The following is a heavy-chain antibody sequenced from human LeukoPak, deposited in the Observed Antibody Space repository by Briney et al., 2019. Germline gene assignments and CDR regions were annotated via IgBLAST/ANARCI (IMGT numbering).Heavy chain of an antibody. CDR3: AKDGVGATIFDY. CDR1: GFTFSSYA. D-gene: IGHD1-26*01. J-gene: IGHJ4*02. V-gene: IGHV3-30*02. CDR2: IRYDGSNK. Sequence: GGSLRLSCAASGFTFSSYAMSWVRQAPGKGLEWVAFIRYDGSNKYYADSVKGRFTISRDNSKNTLYLQMNSLRAEDTAVYYCAKDGVGATIFDYWGQGTLVTVSS.